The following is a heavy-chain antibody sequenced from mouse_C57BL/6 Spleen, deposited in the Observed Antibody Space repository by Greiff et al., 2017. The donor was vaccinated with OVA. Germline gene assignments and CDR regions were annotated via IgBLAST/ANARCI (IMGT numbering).Heavy chain of an antibody. V-gene: IGHV1-69*01. J-gene: IGHJ2*01. CDR2: IDPSDSYT. CDR3: ARDPQYGSSLDY. Sequence: QVQLQQPGAELVMPGASVKLSCKASGYTFTSYWMHWVKQRPGQGLEWIGEIDPSDSYTNYNQKFKGKSTLTVDKSSSTAYMQLSSLTSEDSAVYYCARDPQYGSSLDYWGQGTTLTVSS. CDR1: GYTFTSYW. D-gene: IGHD1-1*01.